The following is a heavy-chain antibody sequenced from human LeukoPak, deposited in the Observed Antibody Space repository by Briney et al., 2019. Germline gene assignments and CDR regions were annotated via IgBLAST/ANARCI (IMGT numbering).Heavy chain of an antibody. CDR1: GYTLTKLS. V-gene: IGHV1-24*01. J-gene: IGHJ4*02. Sequence: ASVKVSCKVSGYTLTKLSMHGVRQAPGKGLEWTGGFDPEDGETIYAQKFQGRVTMTEDTSTDTAYMELSSLRSEDTAVYYCAKPYDYYDSSGYLYWGQGTLVTVSS. D-gene: IGHD3-22*01. CDR3: AKPYDYYDSSGYLY. CDR2: FDPEDGET.